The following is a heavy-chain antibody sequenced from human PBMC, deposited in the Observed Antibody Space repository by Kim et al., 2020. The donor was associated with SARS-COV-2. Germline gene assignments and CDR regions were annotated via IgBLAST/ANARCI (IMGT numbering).Heavy chain of an antibody. CDR2: MNPNSGNT. J-gene: IGHJ5*02. Sequence: ASVKVSCKASGYTFTSYDINWVRQATGQGLEWMGWMNPNSGNTGYAQKFQGRVTMTRNTSISTAYMELSSLRSEDTAVYYCARGLSGRSGSYYIGFWFDPWGQGTLVTVSS. CDR1: GYTFTSYD. D-gene: IGHD3-10*01. CDR3: ARGLSGRSGSYYIGFWFDP. V-gene: IGHV1-8*01.